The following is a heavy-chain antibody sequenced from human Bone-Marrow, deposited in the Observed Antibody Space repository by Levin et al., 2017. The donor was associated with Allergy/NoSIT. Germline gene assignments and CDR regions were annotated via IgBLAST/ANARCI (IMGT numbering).Heavy chain of an antibody. V-gene: IGHV4-30-4*01. CDR3: ARGVILWNGDQFYFDS. J-gene: IGHJ4*02. CDR1: GASISSGDHY. D-gene: IGHD3/OR15-3a*01. CDR2: IYYSGST. Sequence: SCTVSGASISSGDHYWSWIRQPPGKGLEWIGYIYYSGSTHYISSLRGRITMSVDTSMQQFSLNLESVTAADTAVYYCARGVILWNGDQFYFDSWGQGSLVTVSS.